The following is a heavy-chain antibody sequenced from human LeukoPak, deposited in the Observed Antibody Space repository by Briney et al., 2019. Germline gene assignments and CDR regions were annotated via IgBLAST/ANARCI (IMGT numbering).Heavy chain of an antibody. CDR1: GFTFTSYG. D-gene: IGHD5-18*01. V-gene: IGHV1-18*01. CDR2: ISAYNGNT. CDR3: ARVQTASWFDP. Sequence: GGSLRLSCAASGFTFTSYGISWVRQAPGQGLEWMGWISAYNGNTNYAQKLQGRVTMTTDTSTSTAYMELRSLRSDDTAVYYCARVQTASWFDPWGQGTLVTVSS. J-gene: IGHJ5*02.